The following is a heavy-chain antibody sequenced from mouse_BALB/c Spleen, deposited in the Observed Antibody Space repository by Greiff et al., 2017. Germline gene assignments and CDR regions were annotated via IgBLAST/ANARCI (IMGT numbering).Heavy chain of an antibody. V-gene: IGHV6-6*02. CDR2: IRLKSNNYAT. Sequence: EVKVEESGGGLVQPGGSMKLSCVASGFTFSNYWMNWVRQSPEKGLEWVAEIRLKSNNYATHYAESVKGRFTISRDDSKSSVYLQMNNLRAEDTGIYYCTRRGYDDGPFAYWGQGTLVTVSA. CDR3: TRRGYDDGPFAY. J-gene: IGHJ3*01. D-gene: IGHD2-2*01. CDR1: GFTFSNYW.